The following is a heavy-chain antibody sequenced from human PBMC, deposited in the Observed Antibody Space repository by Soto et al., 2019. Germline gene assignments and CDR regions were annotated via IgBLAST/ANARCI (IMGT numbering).Heavy chain of an antibody. Sequence: SETLSLTCTVSGGSISSYYWSWIRQPPGKGLEWIGYIYYSGSTYYNPSLKSRVTISVDTSKNQFSLKLSSVTAADTAVYYCSRLGQYYYGSGSYDPPYGMDVWGQGTTVTVS. D-gene: IGHD3-10*01. CDR1: GGSISSYY. CDR2: IYYSGST. V-gene: IGHV4-59*08. CDR3: SRLGQYYYGSGSYDPPYGMDV. J-gene: IGHJ6*02.